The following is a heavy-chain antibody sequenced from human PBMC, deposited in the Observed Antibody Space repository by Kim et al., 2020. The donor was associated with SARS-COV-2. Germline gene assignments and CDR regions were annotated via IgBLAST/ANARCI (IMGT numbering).Heavy chain of an antibody. V-gene: IGHV3-66*02. CDR3: ARAGYSSKLLLAYPFDY. CDR1: GFTVSSNY. D-gene: IGHD6-13*01. CDR2: IYSGGST. J-gene: IGHJ4*02. Sequence: GGSLRLSCAASGFTVSSNYMSWVRQAPGKGLEWVSVIYSGGSTYYADSVKGRFTISRDNSKNTLYLQMNSLRAEDTAVYYCARAGYSSKLLLAYPFDYWGQGTLVTVSS.